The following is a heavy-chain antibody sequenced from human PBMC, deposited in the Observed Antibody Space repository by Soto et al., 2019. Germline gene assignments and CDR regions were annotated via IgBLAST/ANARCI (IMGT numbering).Heavy chain of an antibody. Sequence: ASVKVSCKTSGYTCSNYGITWVRQAPGQPLEWLGWISLYSDGTNYAQKFQGRVSMTTDTSTTTAYMELRSLRSDATAVYYCARVVPGAEAWFGPWGQGTLVTVSS. CDR1: GYTCSNYG. V-gene: IGHV1-18*01. CDR2: ISLYSDGT. D-gene: IGHD2-2*01. CDR3: ARVVPGAEAWFGP. J-gene: IGHJ5*02.